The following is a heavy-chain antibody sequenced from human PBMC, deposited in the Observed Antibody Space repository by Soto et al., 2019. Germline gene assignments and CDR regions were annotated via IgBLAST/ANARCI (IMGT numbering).Heavy chain of an antibody. D-gene: IGHD4-4*01. Sequence: QVQLQESGPGLVKPSQTLSLTCTFSGGSISSGGYYWSWIRQHPGKGLEWIGYIYYSGSTYYNPSLKSRVTISVDTSKNQFSLKLSSVTAADTAVYYCARDADDYSNYHWFDPWGQGTLVTVSS. CDR1: GGSISSGGYY. CDR3: ARDADDYSNYHWFDP. CDR2: IYYSGST. V-gene: IGHV4-31*03. J-gene: IGHJ5*02.